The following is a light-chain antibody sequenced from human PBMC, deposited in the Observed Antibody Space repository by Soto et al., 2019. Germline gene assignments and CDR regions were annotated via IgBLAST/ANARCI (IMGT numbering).Light chain of an antibody. CDR1: SSDVGGYDY. V-gene: IGLV2-8*01. Sequence: QSALTQPPSASGSPGQSVTISCTGTSSDVGGYDYVSWYQQRPGKAPKLIIYEVTKRPSGVPDRFSGSKSGNTASLTVSGLQADDEDDYYCSSYAGNNNYLFGTGTKLTVL. CDR2: EVT. J-gene: IGLJ1*01. CDR3: SSYAGNNNYL.